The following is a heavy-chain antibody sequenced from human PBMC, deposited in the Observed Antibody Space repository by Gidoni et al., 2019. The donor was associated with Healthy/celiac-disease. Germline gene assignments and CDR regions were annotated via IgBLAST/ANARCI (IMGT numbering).Heavy chain of an antibody. V-gene: IGHV3-73*02. CDR2: IRSKANSYAT. CDR3: TSAELTPCDY. CDR1: GFTFSGSA. Sequence: EVQLVESGGGLVQPGGSLKLSCAASGFTFSGSAMHWVRQASGKGLEWVGRIRSKANSYATAYAASVKGRFTISRDDSKNTAYLQMNSLKTEDTAVYYCTSAELTPCDYWGQGTLVTVSS. D-gene: IGHD3-10*01. J-gene: IGHJ4*02.